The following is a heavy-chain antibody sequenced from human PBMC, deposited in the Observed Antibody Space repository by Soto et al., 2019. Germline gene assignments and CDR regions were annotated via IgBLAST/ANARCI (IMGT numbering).Heavy chain of an antibody. Sequence: QVQLQESGPGLVKPSQTLSLTCTVSGGSINSGGYCWSWIRQHPGKGLDWIGCIPYGGSTSYNPSLKSRXTPSVHTSKNQFSLKLSAVTAAATAGYCCSRAILVWGQGTLITVSS. J-gene: IGHJ4*02. V-gene: IGHV4-31*03. CDR3: SRAILV. CDR2: IPYGGST. CDR1: GGSINSGGYC. D-gene: IGHD2-15*01.